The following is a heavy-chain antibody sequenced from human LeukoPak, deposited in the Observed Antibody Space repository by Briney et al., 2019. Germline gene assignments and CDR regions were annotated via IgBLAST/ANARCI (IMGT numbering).Heavy chain of an antibody. V-gene: IGHV3-73*01. CDR3: TRDSGTYNWFDP. CDR1: GFTFSGSA. Sequence: GGSLRLSCAASGFTFSGSAIHWVRQSSGKGLEWVGQIDKKDKGYATATAYAASVKGRFTISRDDSINTAYLQMKSLKTEDTALYYRTRDSGTYNWFDPWGPGTLVTVSS. D-gene: IGHD1-26*01. J-gene: IGHJ5*02. CDR2: IDKKDKGYATAT.